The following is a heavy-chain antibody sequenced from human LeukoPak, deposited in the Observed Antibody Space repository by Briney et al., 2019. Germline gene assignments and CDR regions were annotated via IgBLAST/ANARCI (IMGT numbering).Heavy chain of an antibody. V-gene: IGHV3-23*01. CDR2: ISGSGDGT. CDR1: GFTFSSYA. J-gene: IGHJ4*02. D-gene: IGHD1-1*01. Sequence: GGSLRLSCAASGFTFSSYAMNWVRQAPRKGLEWVSAISGSGDGTYYADSVKGRFTISRDKSRNTLYLQMNSLRAEDTALYYCAKASGTALTYGDYWGQGTLVTVSS. CDR3: AKASGTALTYGDY.